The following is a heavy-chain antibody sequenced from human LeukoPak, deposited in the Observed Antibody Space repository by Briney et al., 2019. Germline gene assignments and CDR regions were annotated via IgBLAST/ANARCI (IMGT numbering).Heavy chain of an antibody. D-gene: IGHD6-13*01. CDR2: ISGSGGST. Sequence: GGSLRLSCTASGFTFSNYDMTWVRQAPGKGLEWVSTISGSGGSTYYADSVKGRFTISRDNSKNTLYLQMNSLRAEDTAVYYCAKGSVRAAAGNFDYWGQGTLVTVSS. J-gene: IGHJ4*02. CDR3: AKGSVRAAAGNFDY. CDR1: GFTFSNYD. V-gene: IGHV3-23*01.